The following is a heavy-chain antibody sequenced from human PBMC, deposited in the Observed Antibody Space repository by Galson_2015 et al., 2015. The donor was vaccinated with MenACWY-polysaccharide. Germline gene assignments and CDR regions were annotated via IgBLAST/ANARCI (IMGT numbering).Heavy chain of an antibody. CDR2: IYPGDSDT. CDR3: ARNYGLDV. V-gene: IGHV5-51*03. Sequence: SGAAVHKPGESLIISCEGSGYSFTPYWSAWVRQMPRKGLERMGIIYPGDSDTRYSPSFEGQVIILDDKSINTAYLQWSSLKASDTAMYFCARNYGLDVWGQGTMVTVSS. J-gene: IGHJ6*02. CDR1: GYSFTPYW.